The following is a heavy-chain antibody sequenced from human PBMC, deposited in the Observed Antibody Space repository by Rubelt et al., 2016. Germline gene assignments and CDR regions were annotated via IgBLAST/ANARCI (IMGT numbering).Heavy chain of an antibody. V-gene: IGHV1-18*01. CDR3: AGDPLPVRGVIMTPTH. CDR2: ISAYNGNT. CDR1: GYTFTSYG. J-gene: IGHJ4*02. D-gene: IGHD3-10*01. Sequence: QVQLVQSGAEVKKPGASVKVSCKASGYTFTSYGISWVRQAPGQGLEWMGWISAYNGNTNYAQKPQGRVTMPTDSSTSTAYMGLRSLGSDGTAVYYCAGDPLPVRGVIMTPTHWGQGTLVTVSS.